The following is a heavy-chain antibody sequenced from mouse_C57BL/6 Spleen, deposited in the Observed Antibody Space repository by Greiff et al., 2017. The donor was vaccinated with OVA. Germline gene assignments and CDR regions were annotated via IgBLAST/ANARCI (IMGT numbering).Heavy chain of an antibody. Sequence: QVQLQQPGAELVKPGASVKMSCKASGYTFTSYWITWVKQRPGQGLEWIGDIYPGSGSTNYNEKFKSKATLTVDTSSSTAYMQLSSLTSEDPAVYYCARRYYSNYEDAMDYWGQGTSVTVSS. CDR1: GYTFTSYW. CDR2: IYPGSGST. D-gene: IGHD2-5*01. V-gene: IGHV1-55*01. CDR3: ARRYYSNYEDAMDY. J-gene: IGHJ4*01.